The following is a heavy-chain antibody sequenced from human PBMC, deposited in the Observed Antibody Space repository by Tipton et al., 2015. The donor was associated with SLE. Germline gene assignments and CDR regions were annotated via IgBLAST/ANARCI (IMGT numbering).Heavy chain of an antibody. Sequence: TLSLTCTVSGGSISGHYWSWIRQPPGKGLEWIGYIYYSGSTNYNPSLKSRVTISVDTSNNQFSLKVNSVTAADTAFYYCASGGASSKWLDPWGQGTLVTVSS. CDR1: GGSISGHY. J-gene: IGHJ5*02. V-gene: IGHV4-59*11. D-gene: IGHD3-10*01. CDR3: ASGGASSKWLDP. CDR2: IYYSGST.